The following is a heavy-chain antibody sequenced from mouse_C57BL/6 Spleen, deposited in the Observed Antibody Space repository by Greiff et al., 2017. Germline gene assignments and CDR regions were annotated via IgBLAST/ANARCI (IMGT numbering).Heavy chain of an antibody. CDR1: GFTFSSYA. Sequence: EVQLVESGGGLVKPGGSLKLSCAASGFTFSSYAMSWVRQTPEKRLEWVATISDGGSYTYYPDSVKGRFTISRDNAKNNLYLQMSHLKSEDTAMYYCARDPTYYSNYVGYFDVWGTGTTVTVSS. CDR2: ISDGGSYT. J-gene: IGHJ1*03. CDR3: ARDPTYYSNYVGYFDV. V-gene: IGHV5-4*01. D-gene: IGHD2-5*01.